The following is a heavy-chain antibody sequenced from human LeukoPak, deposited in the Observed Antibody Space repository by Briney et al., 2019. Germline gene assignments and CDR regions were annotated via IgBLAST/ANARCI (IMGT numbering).Heavy chain of an antibody. J-gene: IGHJ6*03. V-gene: IGHV4-59*12. Sequence: SETLSLTCTVSGGSISSYYWTWIRQPPGRGLEWIGSIYDSGRSIYSPSLESRVTISVDTSKSQFSLNLNSVTAEDTAVYYCAREGDIVVVPAAMDYYYMDVWGKGTTVTVSS. CDR2: IYDSGRS. D-gene: IGHD2-2*01. CDR1: GGSISSYY. CDR3: AREGDIVVVPAAMDYYYMDV.